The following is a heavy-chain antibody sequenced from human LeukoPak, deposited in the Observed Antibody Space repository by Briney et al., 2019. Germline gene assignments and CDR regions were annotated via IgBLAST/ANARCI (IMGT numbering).Heavy chain of an antibody. J-gene: IGHJ4*02. CDR2: ITNDGSST. Sequence: PGGSLRLSCAASGLTFSSHWMHWVRQAPGKGLVWVSRITNDGSSTTYADSVKGRFTISRDNSKNTLYLQMNSLRAGDTAVYYCAKDPIFSGSYGVFDYWGLGTLVTVSS. CDR1: GLTFSSHW. D-gene: IGHD1-26*01. CDR3: AKDPIFSGSYGVFDY. V-gene: IGHV3-74*01.